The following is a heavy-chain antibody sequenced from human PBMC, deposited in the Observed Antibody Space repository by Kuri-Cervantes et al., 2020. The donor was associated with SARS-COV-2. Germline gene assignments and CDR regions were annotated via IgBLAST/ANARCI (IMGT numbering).Heavy chain of an antibody. Sequence: SVKVSCKASGGTFRRHAISWVRQAPGQGLEWMGGIIPIFGTAKYAQKFQGRVTISADESTSMGYMEVSSLRSEDTAVYYCATDRRVRGVMLPDPNRYNWFDPWGQGTLVTVSS. CDR3: ATDRRVRGVMLPDPNRYNWFDP. D-gene: IGHD3-10*01. CDR2: IIPIFGTA. J-gene: IGHJ5*02. V-gene: IGHV1-69*13. CDR1: GGTFRRHA.